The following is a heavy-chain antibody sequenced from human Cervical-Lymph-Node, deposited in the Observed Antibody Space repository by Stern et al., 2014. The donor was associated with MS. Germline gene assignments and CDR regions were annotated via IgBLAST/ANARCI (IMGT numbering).Heavy chain of an antibody. V-gene: IGHV1-46*03. CDR1: GYTFTSYY. Sequence: QVQLVQSGAEVKKPGASVKVSCKASGYTFTSYYMHWVRQAPGQGLEWMGIINPSGGSTSYAQKFQGRVTMTRDTSTSTVYMELSSLRSEDTAVYYCARARGVVVITPAFDIWGQGTMVTVSS. CDR3: ARARGVVVITPAFDI. CDR2: INPSGGST. D-gene: IGHD3-22*01. J-gene: IGHJ3*02.